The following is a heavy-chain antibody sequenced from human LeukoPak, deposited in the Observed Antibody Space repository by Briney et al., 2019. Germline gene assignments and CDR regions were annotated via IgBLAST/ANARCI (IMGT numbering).Heavy chain of an antibody. CDR3: ARGRGYDFWSGYYHPFDY. V-gene: IGHV4-34*01. J-gene: IGHJ4*02. Sequence: PSETLSLTCGVYGVSFSGYYWSWIRQPPGKGLEWIGEINHSGSTNYNPSLKSRVTISVDTSKNQFSLKLSSVTAADTAVYYCARGRGYDFWSGYYHPFDYWGQGTLVTVSS. CDR1: GVSFSGYY. CDR2: INHSGST. D-gene: IGHD3-3*01.